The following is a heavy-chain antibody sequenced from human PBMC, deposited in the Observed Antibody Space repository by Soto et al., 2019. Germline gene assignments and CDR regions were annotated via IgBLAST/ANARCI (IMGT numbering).Heavy chain of an antibody. J-gene: IGHJ4*02. CDR2: INAGNGNT. D-gene: IGHD6-19*01. CDR1: GYTFTSYA. Sequence: QVQLVQSGAEVKKPGASVKVSCKASGYTFTSYAMQWVRQAPGQRLEWMGWINAGNGNTKYSQKFQGRVTITSDTSASTGYMELSSLRSADTAVYYCARDLGGWTDYWGQGTLVTVSS. CDR3: ARDLGGWTDY. V-gene: IGHV1-3*01.